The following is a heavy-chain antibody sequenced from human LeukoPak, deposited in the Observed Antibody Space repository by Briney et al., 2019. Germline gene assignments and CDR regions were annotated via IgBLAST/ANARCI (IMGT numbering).Heavy chain of an antibody. D-gene: IGHD4/OR15-4a*01. Sequence: SETLSLTCAVSGYSISSGYYWGWIRQPPGKGLEWIGSIYHSGSTYYNPSLKSRVTMSVDTSKNQFSLKLSSVTAADTAVYYCARRQVGAPFDYWGQGTLVTVSS. V-gene: IGHV4-38-2*01. CDR2: IYHSGST. CDR3: ARRQVGAPFDY. CDR1: GYSISSGYY. J-gene: IGHJ4*02.